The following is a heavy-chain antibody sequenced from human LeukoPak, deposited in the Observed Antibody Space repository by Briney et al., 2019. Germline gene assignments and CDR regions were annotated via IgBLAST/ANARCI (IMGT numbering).Heavy chain of an antibody. CDR1: GYTFTIYD. Sequence: ASVKVSFKASGYTFTIYDINWVRQATGQGLEWMGWMNPNSGNTGYAQKFQGRVTITRNTSISTAYMELRSLRSDDTAVYYCARGKRGGDSADYWGQGTLVTVSS. D-gene: IGHD2-21*02. CDR3: ARGKRGGDSADY. CDR2: MNPNSGNT. J-gene: IGHJ4*02. V-gene: IGHV1-8*03.